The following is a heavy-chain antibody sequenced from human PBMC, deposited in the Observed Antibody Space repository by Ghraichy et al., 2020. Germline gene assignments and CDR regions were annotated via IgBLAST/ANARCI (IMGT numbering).Heavy chain of an antibody. Sequence: SQTLSLTCTVSGGSISSYYWSWIRQPPGKGLEWIGYIYYSGSTNYNPSLKSRVTISVDTSKNQFSLKLSSVTAADTAVYYCARDPLLYGYYYYGMDVWGQGTTVTVSS. CDR3: ARDPLLYGYYYYGMDV. J-gene: IGHJ6*02. CDR1: GGSISSYY. V-gene: IGHV4-59*01. D-gene: IGHD2-2*02. CDR2: IYYSGST.